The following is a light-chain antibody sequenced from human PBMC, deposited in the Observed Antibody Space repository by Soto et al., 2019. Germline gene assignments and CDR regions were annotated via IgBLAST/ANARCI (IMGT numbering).Light chain of an antibody. Sequence: QSVLTQPASVSGSLGQSITISCTGTSGDIGIYNFVSWFQQHPGKAPKLIIYEVTSRPSGISDRFSGSKSGNTASLTISGLQAEDEADYYCTSYTRSSTWVFGGGTKVTVL. CDR2: EVT. V-gene: IGLV2-14*01. J-gene: IGLJ3*02. CDR3: TSYTRSSTWV. CDR1: SGDIGIYNF.